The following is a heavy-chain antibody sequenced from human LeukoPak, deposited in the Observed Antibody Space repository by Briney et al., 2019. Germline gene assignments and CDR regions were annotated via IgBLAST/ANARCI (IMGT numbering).Heavy chain of an antibody. CDR1: GDTLTEFA. CDR2: FDPEDGET. Sequence: ASVKVSCKVSGDTLTEFAMHWVRQAPGKGLEWMGGFDPEDGETIYAQKFQGRVLMSEDTSTDTAYMELSSLRSEDTAVYYCAADRFSIFGVVITPKNYYGMDVWGQGTTVTVSS. V-gene: IGHV1-24*01. J-gene: IGHJ6*02. CDR3: AADRFSIFGVVITPKNYYGMDV. D-gene: IGHD3-3*01.